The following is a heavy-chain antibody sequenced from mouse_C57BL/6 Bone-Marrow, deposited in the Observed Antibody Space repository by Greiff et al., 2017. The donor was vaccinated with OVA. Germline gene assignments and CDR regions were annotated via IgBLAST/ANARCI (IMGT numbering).Heavy chain of an antibody. Sequence: EVQRVESGGDLVKPGGSLKLSCAASGFTFSSYGMSWVRQTPDKRLEWVATISSGGSSTYYPDSVKGRFTISSDNAKNTLYLQMSSLKAEDTAMYYCARHLYAYYVDYWGQGTTLTVSS. D-gene: IGHD1-3*01. CDR1: GFTFSSYG. CDR2: ISSGGSST. J-gene: IGHJ2*01. CDR3: ARHLYAYYVDY. V-gene: IGHV5-6*01.